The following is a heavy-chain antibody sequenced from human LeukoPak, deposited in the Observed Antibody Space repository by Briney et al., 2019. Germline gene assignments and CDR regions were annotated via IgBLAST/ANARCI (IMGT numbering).Heavy chain of an antibody. V-gene: IGHV3-74*01. D-gene: IGHD2/OR15-2a*01. Sequence: GGSLRLSCAASGFTFSRYWMHWVRQAPGKGLVWVSCIKSDGSSTSIADSAKGRFTISRDNAKNTVYLQMNSLRAEDTAVYYCVSDNRSHNFDYWGQGTLVTVSS. CDR1: GFTFSRYW. CDR2: IKSDGSST. J-gene: IGHJ4*02. CDR3: VSDNRSHNFDY.